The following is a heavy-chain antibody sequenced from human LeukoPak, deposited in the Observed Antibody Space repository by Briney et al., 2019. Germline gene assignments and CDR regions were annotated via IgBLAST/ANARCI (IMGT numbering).Heavy chain of an antibody. V-gene: IGHV1-2*02. CDR2: INPNSGGT. CDR3: ARDISRGYYYDSSGYPPNDY. Sequence: GASVRVSCKASGYPFTTHYMHWVRQAPGQGLEWMGWINPNSGGTNYAQKFQGRVTMTRDTSISTAYMELSRLRSDDTAVYYCARDISRGYYYDSSGYPPNDYWGQGTLVTVSS. J-gene: IGHJ4*02. CDR1: GYPFTTHY. D-gene: IGHD3-22*01.